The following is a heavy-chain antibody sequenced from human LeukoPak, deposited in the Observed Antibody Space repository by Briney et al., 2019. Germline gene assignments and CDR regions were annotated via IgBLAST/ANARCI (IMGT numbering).Heavy chain of an antibody. J-gene: IGHJ4*02. V-gene: IGHV3-20*04. CDR1: GFTFDDYG. CDR3: ARDSASGRFLEWSSFDY. D-gene: IGHD3-3*01. CDR2: ISWDGGST. Sequence: PGGSLRLSCAASGFTFDDYGMNWVRQAPGEGLEWVSGISWDGGSTSYADSVKGRFTISRDNAKNSLYLQMNSLRAEDTAVYYCARDSASGRFLEWSSFDYWGQGTLVTVSS.